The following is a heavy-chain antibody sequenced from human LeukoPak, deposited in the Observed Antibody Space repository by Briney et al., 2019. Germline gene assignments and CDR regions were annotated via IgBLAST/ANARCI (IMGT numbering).Heavy chain of an antibody. V-gene: IGHV3-23*01. Sequence: GGSLRLSCAASGFTFSSSAMSWVRQAPGKGLEWVSLIGDTGRDTYCTDSVKGRFTISRDNSKNTLYVQMNSLRAEDTAVYYCAKGGWLDSWGHGILVTVSS. J-gene: IGHJ5*01. CDR3: AKGGWLDS. CDR1: GFTFSSSA. D-gene: IGHD5-24*01. CDR2: IGDTGRDT.